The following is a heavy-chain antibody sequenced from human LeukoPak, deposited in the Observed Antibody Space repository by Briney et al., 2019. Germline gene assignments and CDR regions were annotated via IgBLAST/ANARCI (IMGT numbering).Heavy chain of an antibody. CDR3: ARDFALMTMIKGRGNWFDP. V-gene: IGHV4-59*12. CDR1: GGYIRSYY. D-gene: IGHD3-22*01. CDR2: IYYSGST. J-gene: IGHJ5*02. Sequence: PSETLSLTCTVSGGYIRSYYWSWIRQPPGEGLEWIGYIYYSGSTNYNPSLKSRVTISIDTSKNQFSLKLSSVTAADTAVYYCARDFALMTMIKGRGNWFDPWGQGTLVTVSS.